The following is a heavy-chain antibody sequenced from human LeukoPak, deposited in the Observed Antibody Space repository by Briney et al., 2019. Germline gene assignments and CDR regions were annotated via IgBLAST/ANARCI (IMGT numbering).Heavy chain of an antibody. Sequence: PSETLSLTCTVSGGSISSSSYYWGWIRQPPGKGLEWIGSIYYSGSTYYNPSLKSRVTISVDTSKNQFSLKLSSVTAADTAVYYCARHSAYVNRFDPWGQGTLVTVSS. CDR1: GGSISSSSYY. CDR3: ARHSAYVNRFDP. CDR2: IYYSGST. J-gene: IGHJ5*02. V-gene: IGHV4-39*01. D-gene: IGHD3-16*01.